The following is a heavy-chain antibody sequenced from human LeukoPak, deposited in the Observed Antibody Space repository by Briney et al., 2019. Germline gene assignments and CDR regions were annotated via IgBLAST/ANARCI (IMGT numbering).Heavy chain of an antibody. J-gene: IGHJ6*03. CDR2: IIPIFGTA. CDR1: GGTFSSYA. CDR3: ARGSGPRKYYYYYMDV. V-gene: IGHV1-69*06. Sequence: GASVKVSCKASGGTFSSYAISWVRQAPGQGLEWMGGIIPIFGTANYAQKFQGRVTITADKSTSTAYMELSSLRSEDTAVYYCARGSGPRKYYYYYMDVWGKGTTVTVSS. D-gene: IGHD1-14*01.